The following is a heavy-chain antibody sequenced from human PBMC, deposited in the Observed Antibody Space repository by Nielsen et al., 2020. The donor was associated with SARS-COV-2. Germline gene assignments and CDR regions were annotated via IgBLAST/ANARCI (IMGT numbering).Heavy chain of an antibody. J-gene: IGHJ4*02. V-gene: IGHV1-18*04. CDR3: AREGSIAARPSYFDY. Sequence: SVKVSCKASGYTFTSYGISWVRQAPGQGLEWMGWISAYNGNTNYAQKLQGRVTMTTDTSTSTAYMELRSLRSDDTAVYYCAREGSIAARPSYFDYWGQGTLVTVSS. CDR1: GYTFTSYG. D-gene: IGHD6-6*01. CDR2: ISAYNGNT.